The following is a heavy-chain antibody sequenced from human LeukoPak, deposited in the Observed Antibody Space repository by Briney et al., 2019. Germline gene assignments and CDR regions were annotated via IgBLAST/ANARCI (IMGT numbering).Heavy chain of an antibody. CDR1: GGSISSSSYY. CDR2: IYYSGST. D-gene: IGHD1-26*01. J-gene: IGHJ5*02. Sequence: PSETLSLTCTVSGGSISSSSYYWGWIRQPPGKGLEWIGSIYYSGSTYYNPSLKSRVTISVDTSKNQFSLKLSSVTAADTAVYYCARVVREHRLPLGSVARFVFDPWGQGTLVTVSS. V-gene: IGHV4-39*07. CDR3: ARVVREHRLPLGSVARFVFDP.